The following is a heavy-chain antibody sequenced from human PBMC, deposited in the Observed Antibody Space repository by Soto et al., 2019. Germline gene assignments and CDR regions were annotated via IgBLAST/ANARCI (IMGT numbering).Heavy chain of an antibody. CDR1: GHTVPNYA. CDR3: VRDEGRTYLFDS. D-gene: IGHD1-26*01. CDR2: INGGNGNT. J-gene: IGHJ4*02. V-gene: IGHV1-3*01. Sequence: GASVKVSCKASGHTVPNYAIHWVRQAPGQRLEWMGWINGGNGNTYYSEHFQGRVTFTRDTSAGTVYMQLSSLRSEDTALYYCVRDEGRTYLFDSWGQGTLVTVSS.